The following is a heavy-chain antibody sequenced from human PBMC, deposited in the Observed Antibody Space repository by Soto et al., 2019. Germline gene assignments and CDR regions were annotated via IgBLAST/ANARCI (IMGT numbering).Heavy chain of an antibody. D-gene: IGHD3-22*01. Sequence: LGGSLRLSCAASGFTFSDYYMSWIRQAPGKGLEWISHISDSATTMDYADSMKGRFTIARDNARKSLFLHMNSLRAEDTAVYYCARDTAFISSGLFNPWGEGTLVTVSS. CDR2: ISDSATTM. CDR1: GFTFSDYY. J-gene: IGHJ5*02. V-gene: IGHV3-11*01. CDR3: ARDTAFISSGLFNP.